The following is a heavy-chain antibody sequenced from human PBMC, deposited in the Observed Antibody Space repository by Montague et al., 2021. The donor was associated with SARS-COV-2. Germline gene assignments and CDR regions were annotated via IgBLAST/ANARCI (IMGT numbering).Heavy chain of an antibody. CDR3: ARHRANAGSFDI. CDR2: VHYTGTT. Sequence: SETLPLTCTVSGGSITVSRYDWGWIRQPPGKGLEWIGSVHYTGTTSYNESLKGRLTISVDTSKNQFSLRMTSVTASDTAVYYCARHRANAGSFDIWGHGTLVTVSS. D-gene: IGHD1-1*01. CDR1: GGSITVSRYD. V-gene: IGHV4-39*01. J-gene: IGHJ3*02.